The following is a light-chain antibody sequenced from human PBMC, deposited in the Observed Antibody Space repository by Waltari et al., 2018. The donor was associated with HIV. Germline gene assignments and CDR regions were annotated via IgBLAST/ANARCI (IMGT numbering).Light chain of an antibody. CDR3: ASYITSATPV. Sequence: QSALTQPASVSGSPGQSITISCDVDDSTYVSWYQHHPGKAPKVLIYDVTNRPSGLSHRFAASKSGNTATLPISGLQPEDQADYFCASYITSATPVFGGGTKLTVL. V-gene: IGLV2-14*01. CDR2: DVT. J-gene: IGLJ2*01. CDR1: DVDDSTY.